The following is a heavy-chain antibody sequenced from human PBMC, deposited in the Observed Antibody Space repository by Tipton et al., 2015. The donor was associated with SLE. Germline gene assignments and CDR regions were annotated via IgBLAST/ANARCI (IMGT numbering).Heavy chain of an antibody. D-gene: IGHD6-19*01. Sequence: SLRLSCAASGFTFRRHWMTWVRQAPGKGLEWVANINQDGSAKDSVDSVECRVTISRDNAKNSLYLQMSSLRDEDTAIYYCARDYASGWDDALDFWGPGPLVTVSS. V-gene: IGHV3-7*01. CDR3: ARDYASGWDDALDF. J-gene: IGHJ3*01. CDR2: INQDGSAK. CDR1: GFTFRRHW.